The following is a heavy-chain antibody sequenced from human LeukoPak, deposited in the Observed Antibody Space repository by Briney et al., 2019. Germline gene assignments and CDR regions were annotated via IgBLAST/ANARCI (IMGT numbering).Heavy chain of an antibody. V-gene: IGHV3-23*01. Sequence: GSLRLSCAASGFTFSTYAMSWVRQAPGKGLEWVSLIGGSDGRTRYADSVKGRFTISRDNSKNTLYLEMNSLRAEDTAVYYCAKDSSSYDWGYMDVWGKGTTVTISS. J-gene: IGHJ6*03. D-gene: IGHD3-22*01. CDR3: AKDSSSYDWGYMDV. CDR2: IGGSDGRT. CDR1: GFTFSTYA.